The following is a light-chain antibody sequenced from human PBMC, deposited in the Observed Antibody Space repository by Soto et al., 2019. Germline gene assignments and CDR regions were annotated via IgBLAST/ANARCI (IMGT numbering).Light chain of an antibody. J-gene: IGKJ1*01. CDR3: QQYGSSPPRT. CDR1: QSISNN. CDR2: GTS. V-gene: IGKV3-15*01. Sequence: EIVMTQSPPTLSVSPGERATLSCRASQSISNNLAWYQQRPGQAPRLLIYGTSTRATGIPARFSGSGSGADFTLSISRLEPEDFAVYYCQQYGSSPPRTFGQGTKVDIK.